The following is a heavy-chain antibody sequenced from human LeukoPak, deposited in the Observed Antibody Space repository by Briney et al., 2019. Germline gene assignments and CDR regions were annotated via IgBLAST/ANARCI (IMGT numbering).Heavy chain of an antibody. CDR3: AKDTSAWWYHRAYMNV. D-gene: IGHD2-15*01. CDR1: GFTFSDYA. V-gene: IGHV3-23*01. Sequence: GGSLRLSCAASGFTFSDYAMSWVRQAPGGGLEWVSAISGSGDKTFHADSVKGQFTTSRDNSKNTLSLQMSSLRVEDSAVYFCAKDTSAWWYHRAYMNVWGTGATVTVSS. J-gene: IGHJ6*03. CDR2: ISGSGDKT.